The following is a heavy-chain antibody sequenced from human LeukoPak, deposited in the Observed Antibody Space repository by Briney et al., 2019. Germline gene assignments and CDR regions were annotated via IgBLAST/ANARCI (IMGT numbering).Heavy chain of an antibody. CDR1: GGFISSYY. CDR2: IYYSGTT. D-gene: IGHD6-13*01. V-gene: IGHV4-59*01. CDR3: ARVDSSRNWFDP. Sequence: PAETLSLICTVSGGFISSYYWSWIRQPPGKGLEGMGYIYYSGTTNYNPSLKSRVTISLDTSKNQFSLKLSSVTAADTAVYYCARVDSSRNWFDPWGQGTLVTVSS. J-gene: IGHJ5*02.